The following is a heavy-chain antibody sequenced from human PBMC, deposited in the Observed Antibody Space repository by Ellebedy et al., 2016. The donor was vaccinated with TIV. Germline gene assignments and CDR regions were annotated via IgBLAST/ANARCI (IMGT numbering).Heavy chain of an antibody. CDR3: AREDDILTGKLDY. J-gene: IGHJ4*02. CDR1: GFTFSSYG. CDR2: IWYDGSNK. V-gene: IGHV3-33*08. Sequence: GESLKISCAASGFTFSSYGMHWVRQAPGKGLEWVAVIWYDGSNKYYAYSVKGRFTISRDNSKNTLYLQMNSLRADDTSVYYCAREDDILTGKLDYWGQGTLVTVSS. D-gene: IGHD3-9*01.